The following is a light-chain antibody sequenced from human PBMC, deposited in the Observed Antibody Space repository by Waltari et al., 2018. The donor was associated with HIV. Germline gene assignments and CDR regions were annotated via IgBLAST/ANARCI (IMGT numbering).Light chain of an antibody. J-gene: IGKJ5*01. CDR3: QQRRNWPPMT. V-gene: IGKV3-11*01. Sequence: EIVLTQSPATPSLSPGERATLSCRASQSVSNYLAWYQQKPGQSPRLLVYDESYSAPGIPVRFSGSVSGTDFNLTISSREPEDFAVDYCQQRRNWPPMTFGQGTRLEI. CDR2: DES. CDR1: QSVSNY.